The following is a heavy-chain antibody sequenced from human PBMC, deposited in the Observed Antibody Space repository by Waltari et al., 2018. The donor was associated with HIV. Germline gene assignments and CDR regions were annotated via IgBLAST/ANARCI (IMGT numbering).Heavy chain of an antibody. Sequence: QVQLVQSGTEVKKPGASVKVSCKASGYTFTGHDMNWVRQATGQGLEWMGWMNPESGNTAYAHKFQGRVTMTRNTSIRTAYMELTSLRSEDTAVYYCARGPPNDLWPPQTRHMDVWGQGTTVTVSS. D-gene: IGHD3-3*01. J-gene: IGHJ6*02. CDR3: ARGPPNDLWPPQTRHMDV. CDR2: MNPESGNT. V-gene: IGHV1-8*01. CDR1: GYTFTGHD.